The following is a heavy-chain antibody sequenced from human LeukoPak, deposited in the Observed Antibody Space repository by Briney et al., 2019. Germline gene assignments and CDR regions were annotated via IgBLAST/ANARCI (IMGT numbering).Heavy chain of an antibody. Sequence: GRSLRLSCAASGFMFSAYTMHWVRQAPGKGLEWVAVIWYDGSNKYYADSVKGRFTISRDNSKNTLYLQMNSLRAEDTAVYYCARAGYCSGGSCYGVDYWGQGTLVTVSS. V-gene: IGHV3-33*08. D-gene: IGHD2-15*01. CDR3: ARAGYCSGGSCYGVDY. CDR1: GFMFSAYT. CDR2: IWYDGSNK. J-gene: IGHJ4*02.